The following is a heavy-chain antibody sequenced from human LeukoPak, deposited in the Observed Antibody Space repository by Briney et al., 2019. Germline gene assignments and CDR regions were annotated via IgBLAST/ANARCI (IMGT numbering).Heavy chain of an antibody. J-gene: IGHJ4*02. V-gene: IGHV3-23*01. CDR2: ISRSGEST. Sequence: GGSLRLSCAASGFTFSGFAMSWIRQAPGEGLEWVSSISRSGESTFYADSVRGRFTISRDNSKNTVSLQMESLRAEDTALYYCARDAGFMEWLLSWGQGTLVTVSS. CDR1: GFTFSGFA. D-gene: IGHD3-3*01. CDR3: ARDAGFMEWLLS.